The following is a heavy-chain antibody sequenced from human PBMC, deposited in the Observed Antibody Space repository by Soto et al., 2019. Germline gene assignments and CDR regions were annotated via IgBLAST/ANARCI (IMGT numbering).Heavy chain of an antibody. V-gene: IGHV4-4*02. Sequence: QVQLQESGPGLVKPSGTLSLTCAVSSGSISSAHWWNWVRQPPGKGLEWIGEIYHSGSTNYNPSLKSRVTVSVYKSMNQCYLKLTSVAAADTAVYYCATNSYYSLGVWGQGTTVTVSS. CDR3: ATNSYYSLGV. CDR1: SGSISSAHW. J-gene: IGHJ6*02. CDR2: IYHSGST.